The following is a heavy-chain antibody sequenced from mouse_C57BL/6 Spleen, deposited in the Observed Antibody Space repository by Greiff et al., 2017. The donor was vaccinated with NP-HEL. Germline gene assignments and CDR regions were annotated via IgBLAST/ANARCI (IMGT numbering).Heavy chain of an antibody. Sequence: QVQLQQSGAELVMPGASVKLSCKASGYTFTSYWMHWVKHRPGQGLEWIGEIDPSDSYTNYNQKFKGKSTLTVDKSSSTAYMQLSSLTSEDSAVYYCARGDYGSRYYFDYWGQGTTLTVSS. CDR2: IDPSDSYT. CDR3: ARGDYGSRYYFDY. V-gene: IGHV1-69*01. D-gene: IGHD1-1*01. J-gene: IGHJ2*01. CDR1: GYTFTSYW.